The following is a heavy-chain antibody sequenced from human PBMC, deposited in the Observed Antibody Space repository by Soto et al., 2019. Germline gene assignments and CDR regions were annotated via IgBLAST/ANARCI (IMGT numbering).Heavy chain of an antibody. V-gene: IGHV1-69*13. CDR2: IIPRSGTS. D-gene: IGHD6-13*01. CDR3: ARGHSSDSSWYL. J-gene: IGHJ4*02. CDR1: GDTFSTYT. Sequence: SVKVSCKASGDTFSTYTITWVRQAPGQGLEWMGGIIPRSGTSNYAQKFQGRVTITADESTSTAYMELSSLRSEDTAVYYCARGHSSDSSWYLWGQGTLVTVSS.